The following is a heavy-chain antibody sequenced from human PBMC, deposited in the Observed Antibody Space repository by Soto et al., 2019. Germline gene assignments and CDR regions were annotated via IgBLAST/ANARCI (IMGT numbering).Heavy chain of an antibody. Sequence: SVKVSCKASGGTFSSYAISWVRQAPGQGLEWMGGIIPIFGTANYAQKFQGRVTITADESTSTAYMELSSLRSEDTAVYYCARELRNYYYGMDVWGQGTTVTVSS. CDR2: IIPIFGTA. CDR3: ARELRNYYYGMDV. V-gene: IGHV1-69*13. D-gene: IGHD2-21*02. CDR1: GGTFSSYA. J-gene: IGHJ6*02.